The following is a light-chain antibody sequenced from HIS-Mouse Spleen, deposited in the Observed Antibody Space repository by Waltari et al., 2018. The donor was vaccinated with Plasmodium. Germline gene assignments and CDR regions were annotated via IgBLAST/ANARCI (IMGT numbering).Light chain of an antibody. CDR2: KDS. J-gene: IGLJ3*02. CDR3: YSAADNNRV. CDR1: VLAKKY. V-gene: IGLV3-27*01. Sequence: SYELTQPSPVSVSPGQTARITCSGDVLAKKYSRWFQQKQGQAPVLVIYKDSERPSGIPERFSGSSSGTTVTLTISGAQVEDEADYYCYSAADNNRVFGGGTKLTVL.